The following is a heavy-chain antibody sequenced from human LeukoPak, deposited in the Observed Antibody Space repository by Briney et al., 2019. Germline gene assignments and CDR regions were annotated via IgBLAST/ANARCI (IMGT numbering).Heavy chain of an antibody. J-gene: IGHJ4*02. Sequence: GGSLRLSCATSGFTFSDYYMSWIRQAPGKGLGWVSYISSSGTYINSADSVKGRFTISRDYPKNSLYLQMSSLRAEDTAVYYCARQGGDILTGYLDYWGQGTLVTVSS. CDR2: ISSSGTYI. CDR3: ARQGGDILTGYLDY. D-gene: IGHD3-9*01. V-gene: IGHV3-11*03. CDR1: GFTFSDYY.